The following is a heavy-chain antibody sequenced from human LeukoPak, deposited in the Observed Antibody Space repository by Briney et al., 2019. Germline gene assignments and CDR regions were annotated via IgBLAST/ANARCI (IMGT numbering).Heavy chain of an antibody. CDR3: ARGSDYYSSGTSCGMDV. J-gene: IGHJ6*02. V-gene: IGHV3-72*01. D-gene: IGHD3-10*01. CDR1: GFTFSDHY. CDR2: TKNKANSYTT. Sequence: QPGGSLRHSCAASGFTFSDHYMDWVRQSPGKGLEWVGRTKNKANSYTTEYAASVKGRIIISRDASKNPLYLQMNSLKTEDTAVYYCARGSDYYSSGTSCGMDVWGQGTTVTVSS.